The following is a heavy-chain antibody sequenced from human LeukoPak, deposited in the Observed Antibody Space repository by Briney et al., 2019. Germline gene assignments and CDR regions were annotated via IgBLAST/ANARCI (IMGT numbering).Heavy chain of an antibody. CDR1: GYTFNSYY. CDR3: VREESGGYFDY. Sequence: ASVKVSCKASGYTFNSYYLHWVRQAPGQGLEWMGIISPSGGNTNYARKFQGRVTVTRDTSTSTVYMELSSLRSEDTGAYYCVREESGGYFDYWGQGTVVTVSS. D-gene: IGHD2-8*02. V-gene: IGHV1-46*02. J-gene: IGHJ4*02. CDR2: ISPSGGNT.